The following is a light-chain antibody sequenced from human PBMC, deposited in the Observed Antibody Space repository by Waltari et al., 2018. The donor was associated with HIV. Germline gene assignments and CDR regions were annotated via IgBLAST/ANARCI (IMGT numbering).Light chain of an antibody. J-gene: IGKJ1*01. Sequence: EIVLTQSPGTLSLSPGERATLSCRASQSVSSSHLAWYQQRPGQAPRLLIYGTISGATGIPDRFSGSGSGTDFTLTISRLEAEDFAVYYCQQYGSSPWTFGQGTRVEIK. CDR3: QQYGSSPWT. V-gene: IGKV3-20*01. CDR1: QSVSSSH. CDR2: GTI.